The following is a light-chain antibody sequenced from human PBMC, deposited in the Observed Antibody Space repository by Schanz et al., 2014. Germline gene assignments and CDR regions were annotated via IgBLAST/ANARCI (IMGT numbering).Light chain of an antibody. CDR2: DVS. J-gene: IGLJ2*01. Sequence: QSALTQPASVSGSPGQSITISCTGTSSDVGGYNYVSWYQQHPGKAPKLMIYDVSNRPSGVSNRFSGSKSGNTASLTISGLQAEDEADYSCSSYALSTTFVIFGGGTKLTVL. CDR3: SSYALSTTFVI. V-gene: IGLV2-14*01. CDR1: SSDVGGYNY.